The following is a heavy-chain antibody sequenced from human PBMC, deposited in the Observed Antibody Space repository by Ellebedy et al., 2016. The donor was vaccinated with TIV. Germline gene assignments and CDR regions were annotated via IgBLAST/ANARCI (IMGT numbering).Heavy chain of an antibody. V-gene: IGHV4-59*01. J-gene: IGHJ1*01. CDR2: IYYSGST. Sequence: SETLSLTXTVSGGSISSYYWSWIRQPPGKGLEWIGYIYYSGSTNYNPSLKSRVTISVDTSKNQFSLKLSSVTAADTAVYYCASDYSNGSEYFQHWGQGTLVTVSS. CDR1: GGSISSYY. CDR3: ASDYSNGSEYFQH. D-gene: IGHD4-11*01.